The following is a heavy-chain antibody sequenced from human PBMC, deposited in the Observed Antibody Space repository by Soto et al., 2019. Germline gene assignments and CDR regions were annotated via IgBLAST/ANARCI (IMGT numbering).Heavy chain of an antibody. Sequence: ASVKVSCKSSGYTFTSYAIHWVRQAPGQRLECMGWINAGNGNTKYSQKFQGRVTITRDTSASTAYMELSSLRSEDTAVYYCARALGVLRYFDWLLSYGMDVWGQGTTVTVSS. V-gene: IGHV1-3*01. CDR1: GYTFTSYA. CDR3: ARALGVLRYFDWLLSYGMDV. J-gene: IGHJ6*02. D-gene: IGHD3-9*01. CDR2: INAGNGNT.